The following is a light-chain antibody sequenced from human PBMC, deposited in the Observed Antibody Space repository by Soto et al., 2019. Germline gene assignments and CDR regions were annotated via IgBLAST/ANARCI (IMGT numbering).Light chain of an antibody. Sequence: QSVLTQPASVSGSPGQSITISCTGTSSDVGRFNLVSWYQQYPGRAPKLMIYEVSRRPSGVSNRFSGSKSGNTAYLTISGLQAEDEADYHCSSYVDVPNVLFGGGPKVTDL. V-gene: IGLV2-23*02. CDR2: EVS. J-gene: IGLJ3*02. CDR1: SSDVGRFNL. CDR3: SSYVDVPNVL.